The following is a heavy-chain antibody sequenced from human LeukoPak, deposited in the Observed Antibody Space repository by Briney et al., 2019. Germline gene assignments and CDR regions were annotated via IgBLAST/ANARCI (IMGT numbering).Heavy chain of an antibody. D-gene: IGHD3-9*01. CDR1: GFTFSSYW. CDR3: ARDLYDILTSYSGVFDY. CDR2: INSDGSST. J-gene: IGHJ4*02. V-gene: IGHV3-74*01. Sequence: PGGSLRLSCAASGFTFSSYWMHWVRQAPGKGLVWVSRINSDGSSTSYADSVKGRFTISRDNAKNTLYLQMNSLRAEDTAVYYCARDLYDILTSYSGVFDYWGQGTLVTVSS.